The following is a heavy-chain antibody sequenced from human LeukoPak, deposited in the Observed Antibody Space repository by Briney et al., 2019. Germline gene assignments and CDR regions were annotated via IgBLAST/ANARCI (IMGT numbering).Heavy chain of an antibody. CDR1: GFTFSSYS. D-gene: IGHD6-13*01. V-gene: IGHV3-21*01. CDR3: ARDRGPIAAAGTAVPYYFDY. CDR2: ISSSSSSYI. Sequence: GGSLRLSCAASGFTFSSYSMNWVRQAPGKGLEWVSSISSSSSSYIYYADSVKGRFTISRDNAKNSLYLQMNSLRAEDTTVYYCARDRGPIAAAGTAVPYYFDYWGQGTLVTVSS. J-gene: IGHJ4*02.